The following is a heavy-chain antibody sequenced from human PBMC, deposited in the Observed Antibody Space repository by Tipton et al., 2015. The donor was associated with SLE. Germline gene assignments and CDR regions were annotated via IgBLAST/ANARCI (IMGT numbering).Heavy chain of an antibody. J-gene: IGHJ4*02. Sequence: TLSLTCTVSGGSISSGDYYWSWIRQPPGKGLEWIGYIYYSGSTYYNPSLKSRVTISVDTSKNQFSLKLNSVTAADTAVYYCARMRMGFRELFPFDYWGQGTLVTVSS. CDR1: GGSISSGDYY. V-gene: IGHV4-30-4*08. D-gene: IGHD3-10*01. CDR3: ARMRMGFRELFPFDY. CDR2: IYYSGST.